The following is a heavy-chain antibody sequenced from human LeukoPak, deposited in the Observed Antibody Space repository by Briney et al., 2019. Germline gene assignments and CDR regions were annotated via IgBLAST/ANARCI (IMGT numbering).Heavy chain of an antibody. D-gene: IGHD2/OR15-2a*01. CDR2: VYYSGST. CDR1: GGSISSSDYY. V-gene: IGHV4-39*07. CDR3: ARGLVQGSSP. J-gene: IGHJ5*02. Sequence: TSETLSLTCTVSGGSISSSDYYWGWIRQSPETGLEWIGTVYYSGSTYYNPSLQSRVTISVATSKNQFSLKLSSVTAADTAVYYCARGLVQGSSPWGQGILVTVSS.